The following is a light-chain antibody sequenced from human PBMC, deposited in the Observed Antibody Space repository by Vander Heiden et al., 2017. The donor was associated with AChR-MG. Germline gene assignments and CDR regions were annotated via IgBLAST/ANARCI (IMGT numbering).Light chain of an antibody. J-gene: IGLJ1*01. V-gene: IGLV2-14*03. CDR2: DVN. Sequence: QSALTQPAPVPGSPGKSITIYCTGTSSDVGAFNYVSWYQQHPGKAPKLMIYDVNYRPSGVSNRFSGSKSGNTASLTISGLQAEDEADYFCNSYSTSSAYVFGPGTKVTVL. CDR1: SSDVGAFNY. CDR3: NSYSTSSAYV.